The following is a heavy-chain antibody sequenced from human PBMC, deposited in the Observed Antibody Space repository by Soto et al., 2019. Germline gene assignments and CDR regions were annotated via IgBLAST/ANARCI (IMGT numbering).Heavy chain of an antibody. CDR2: ISGSGGST. J-gene: IGHJ4*02. CDR3: ANASPYYYDSSGSSDY. CDR1: GFTFSSYA. Sequence: EVQLLESGGGLVQPGGSLRLSCAASGFTFSSYAMSWVRQAPGKGLEWVSAISGSGGSTYYADSVKGRFTISRDNSKNTLYLQMNSLRAEDTAVYYCANASPYYYDSSGSSDYWGQGTLVTVSS. D-gene: IGHD3-22*01. V-gene: IGHV3-23*01.